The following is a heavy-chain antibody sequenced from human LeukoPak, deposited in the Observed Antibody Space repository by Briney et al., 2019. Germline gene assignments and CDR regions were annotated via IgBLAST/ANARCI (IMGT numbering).Heavy chain of an antibody. V-gene: IGHV1-18*01. D-gene: IGHD2-2*01. CDR1: GYTFTSYG. Sequence: GASVKVSCKASGYTFTSYGISWVRQAPGQGLEWMGWISAYNGNTNHAQKLQGRVTMTTDTSTSTAYMELRSLRSDDTAVYYCARIGGCSSTSCYVGDWFDPWGQGTLVTVSS. CDR3: ARIGGCSSTSCYVGDWFDP. CDR2: ISAYNGNT. J-gene: IGHJ5*02.